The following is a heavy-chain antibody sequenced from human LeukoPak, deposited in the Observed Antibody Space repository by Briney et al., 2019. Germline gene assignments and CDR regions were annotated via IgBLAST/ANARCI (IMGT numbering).Heavy chain of an antibody. J-gene: IGHJ4*02. V-gene: IGHV3-21*01. CDR1: GFIFSYYS. CDR3: ARGLLESRYDFWSGYYRGVGNHLDY. CDR2: ISSSSTYI. D-gene: IGHD3-3*01. Sequence: GGSLRLSCAASGFIFSYYSMIWVRQAPGKGLEWVSSISSSSTYISYADSVKGRFTISRDNAKNSLFLQMNSLRAEDTAVYYCARGLLESRYDFWSGYYRGVGNHLDYWGQGTLVTVSS.